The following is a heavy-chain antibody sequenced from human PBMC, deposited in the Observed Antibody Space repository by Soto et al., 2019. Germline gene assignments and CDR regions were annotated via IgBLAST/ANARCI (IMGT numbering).Heavy chain of an antibody. Sequence: QVQLVQSGAEVKKPGASVKVSCKASGYTFTSYGISWVRQAPGQGLEWMGWITAYNGNTNYAQKLQGRVTMTTDTATSTASMELRSLRSDDTAVYYCAANSGSDSRPRYWGQGTLVAVSS. CDR3: AANSGSDSRPRY. CDR2: ITAYNGNT. CDR1: GYTFTSYG. D-gene: IGHD1-26*01. V-gene: IGHV1-18*01. J-gene: IGHJ4*02.